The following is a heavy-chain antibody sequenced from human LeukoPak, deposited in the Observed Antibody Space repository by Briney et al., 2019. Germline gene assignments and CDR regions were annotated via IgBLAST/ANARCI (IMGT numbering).Heavy chain of an antibody. CDR1: GYTLTELS. J-gene: IGHJ4*02. CDR3: ARVAQGYYDSSGYYFVY. V-gene: IGHV1-24*01. CDR2: FDPEDGET. D-gene: IGHD3-22*01. Sequence: GASVKVSCKVSGYTLTELSMHWVRQAPGKGLEWMGGFDPEDGETIYAQKFQGRVTMTTDTSTSTAYMELRSLRSDDTSVYYCARVAQGYYDSSGYYFVYWGQGTLVTVSS.